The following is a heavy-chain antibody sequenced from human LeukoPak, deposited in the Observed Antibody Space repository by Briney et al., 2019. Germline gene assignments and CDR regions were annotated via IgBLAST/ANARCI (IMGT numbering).Heavy chain of an antibody. V-gene: IGHV1-2*02. D-gene: IGHD5-18*01. CDR3: ASGYSYGLRYYFDY. Sequence: ASVKVSCKASGYTFTGYYMHWVRQAPGQGLEWMGWINPNSGGTNYAQKFQGRVTMTRDTSISTAYMELSSLRSEDTAVYYCASGYSYGLRYYFDYWGQGTLVTVSS. CDR2: INPNSGGT. J-gene: IGHJ4*02. CDR1: GYTFTGYY.